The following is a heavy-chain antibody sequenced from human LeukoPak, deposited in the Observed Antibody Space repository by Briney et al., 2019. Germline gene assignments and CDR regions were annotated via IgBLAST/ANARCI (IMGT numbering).Heavy chain of an antibody. CDR2: ISGSGGST. Sequence: GGSLRLSCAASGFTLNNYAMAWVRQAPGKGLEWVSAISGSGGSTYYADSVKGRFTISRDNPKNTLYLQMNSLRAEDTAVYYCAKTHYYGSGSPGYWGQGTLVTVSS. CDR1: GFTLNNYA. J-gene: IGHJ4*02. D-gene: IGHD3-10*01. V-gene: IGHV3-23*01. CDR3: AKTHYYGSGSPGY.